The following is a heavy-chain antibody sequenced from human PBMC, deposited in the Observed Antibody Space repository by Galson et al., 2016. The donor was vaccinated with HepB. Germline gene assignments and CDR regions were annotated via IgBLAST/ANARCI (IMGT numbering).Heavy chain of an antibody. Sequence: SLRLSCAASGFSFSSGFTFSSYSMNWVRQAPGKGLEWISYISPTGNTMFYADSVKGRFTISRDNAKSSLYLQMDSLRAEDTAVYYCARDGNVLTGYYCMDVWGQGTTVTVSS. D-gene: IGHD3-9*01. V-gene: IGHV3-48*01. CDR1: GFSFSSGFTFSSYS. J-gene: IGHJ6*02. CDR2: ISPTGNTM. CDR3: ARDGNVLTGYYCMDV.